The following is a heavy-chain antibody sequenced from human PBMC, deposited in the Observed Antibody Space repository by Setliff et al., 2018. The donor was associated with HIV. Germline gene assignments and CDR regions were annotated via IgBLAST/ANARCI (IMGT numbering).Heavy chain of an antibody. D-gene: IGHD1-1*01. CDR2: IYYSGNT. CDR1: GGSINSYY. V-gene: IGHV4-59*01. Sequence: PSETLSLTCTVSGGSINSYYWSWIRQPPGKGLEWIGYIYYSGNTDYSPSLKSRVTISIDTSKNQFSLKLTSVTAADTAVYYCAGLEPNYYYYYMDVWGKGTTVTVSS. J-gene: IGHJ6*03. CDR3: AGLEPNYYYYYMDV.